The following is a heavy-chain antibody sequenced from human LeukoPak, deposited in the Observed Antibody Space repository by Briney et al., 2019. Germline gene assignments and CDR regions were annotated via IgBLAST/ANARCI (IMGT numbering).Heavy chain of an antibody. CDR3: AKGGRGYSYGSLDY. J-gene: IGHJ4*02. V-gene: IGHV3-30-3*01. D-gene: IGHD5-18*01. CDR1: GFTFSSYA. Sequence: PGRSLRLSCAASGFTFSSYAMHWVRQAPGKGLEWVAVISYVGSNKYYADSVKGRFTISRDNSKNTLYLQMNSLRVEDSAVYYCAKGGRGYSYGSLDYWGQGTLVTVSS. CDR2: ISYVGSNK.